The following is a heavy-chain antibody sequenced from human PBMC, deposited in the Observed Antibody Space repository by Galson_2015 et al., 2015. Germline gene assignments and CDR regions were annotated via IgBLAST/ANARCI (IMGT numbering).Heavy chain of an antibody. CDR3: ARDPLWDRTVGFDY. Sequence: SLRLSCAASGFTFSSDWMHWVRQAPGKGLVWVSRINSDGTDKTYADSVKGRFTISRDNAKNTLYLQMNSPRAEDTAVYYCARDPLWDRTVGFDYWGQGTLVTVSS. CDR2: INSDGTDK. D-gene: IGHD3-16*01. CDR1: GFTFSSDW. V-gene: IGHV3-74*01. J-gene: IGHJ4*02.